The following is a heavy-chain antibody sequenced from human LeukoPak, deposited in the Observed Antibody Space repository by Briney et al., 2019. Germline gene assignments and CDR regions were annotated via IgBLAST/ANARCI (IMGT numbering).Heavy chain of an antibody. CDR2: ISSSSSTI. V-gene: IGHV3-48*01. CDR1: GFTFSSYS. CDR3: ARVCVAVGIQYYYYYMDV. D-gene: IGHD1-26*01. Sequence: GGSLRLSCAASGFTFSSYSMNWVRQAPGKGLEWVSYISSSSSTIYYADSVKGRFTISRDNAKNSLYLQMNSLRAEDTAVYYCARVCVAVGIQYYYYYMDVWDKGTTVTVSS. J-gene: IGHJ6*03.